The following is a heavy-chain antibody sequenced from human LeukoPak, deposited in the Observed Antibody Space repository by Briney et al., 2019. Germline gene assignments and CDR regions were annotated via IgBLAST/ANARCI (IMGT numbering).Heavy chain of an antibody. CDR3: AKGAYDYIEMGYFDY. J-gene: IGHJ4*02. Sequence: SGGSLRPSCAASGFSISNSAMSWVRQAPGKGLEWVSLIVASSGSTFYADSVKGRFTISRDSSKNTLYLQMNSLRAEDRAVYYCAKGAYDYIEMGYFDYWGQGTLVTVSS. V-gene: IGHV3-23*01. CDR2: IVASSGST. D-gene: IGHD5-12*01. CDR1: GFSISNSA.